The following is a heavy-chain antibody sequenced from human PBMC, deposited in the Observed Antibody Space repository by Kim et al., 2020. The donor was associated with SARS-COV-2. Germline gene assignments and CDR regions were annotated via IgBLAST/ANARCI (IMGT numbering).Heavy chain of an antibody. J-gene: IGHJ4*02. CDR3: ARGIWGHSSRKDPYYFDY. V-gene: IGHV1-3*01. CDR2: INAGNGNT. D-gene: IGHD6-13*01. CDR1: GYTFTSYA. Sequence: ASVKVSCKASGYTFTSYAMHWVRQAPGQRLEWMGWINAGNGNTKYSQKFQGRVTITRDTSASTAYMELSSLRSEDTAVYYCARGIWGHSSRKDPYYFDYWGQGTLVTVSS.